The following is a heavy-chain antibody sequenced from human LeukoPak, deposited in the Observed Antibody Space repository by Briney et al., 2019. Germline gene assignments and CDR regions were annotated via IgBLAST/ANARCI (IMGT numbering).Heavy chain of an antibody. CDR2: IYPGDSDT. V-gene: IGHV5-51*01. CDR3: ARLARIQLWLGAFDI. J-gene: IGHJ3*02. D-gene: IGHD5-18*01. Sequence: GESLKISCKGSGYSFTSYWIGWVRQMPGKGLEWMGIIYPGDSDTRYSPSFQGQVTISADKSISTAYLQWSSLKASDTAMYYCARLARIQLWLGAFDIWGQGTMVTVSS. CDR1: GYSFTSYW.